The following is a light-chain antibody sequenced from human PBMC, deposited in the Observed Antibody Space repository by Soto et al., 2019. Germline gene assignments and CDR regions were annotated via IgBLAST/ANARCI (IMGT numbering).Light chain of an antibody. Sequence: DIQMIQSPSSLSASVGDRVTITCQASQEIRNYLNWYQQKPGKAPKLLIYDASNLERGVPSRFSGRGSGTDFTFTISSLQPEDFATYYGQQYDHLPRTFGRGTKVEIK. J-gene: IGKJ1*01. V-gene: IGKV1-33*01. CDR3: QQYDHLPRT. CDR1: QEIRNY. CDR2: DAS.